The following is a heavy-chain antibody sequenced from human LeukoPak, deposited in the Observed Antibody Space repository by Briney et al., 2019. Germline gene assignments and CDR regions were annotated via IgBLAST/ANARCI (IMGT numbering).Heavy chain of an antibody. V-gene: IGHV3-21*01. D-gene: IGHD5-12*01. CDR2: ISSSSSYT. J-gene: IGHJ4*02. Sequence: GGSLRLSCAASGFTFSSYSMNWVRQAPGKGLEWVSSISSSSSYTYYADSVKGRFTISRDNAKNSLYLQMNSLRAEDTAVYYCARPSSGYSGYDGGYYWGQGTPVTVSS. CDR1: GFTFSSYS. CDR3: ARPSSGYSGYDGGYY.